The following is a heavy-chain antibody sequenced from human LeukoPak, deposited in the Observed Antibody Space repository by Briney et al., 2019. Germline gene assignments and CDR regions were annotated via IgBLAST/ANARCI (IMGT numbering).Heavy chain of an antibody. CDR3: ARVSSYYDSSGYYYLPSDY. CDR1: GGTFSSYA. J-gene: IGHJ4*02. V-gene: IGHV1-69*05. D-gene: IGHD3-22*01. CDR2: IIPIFGTA. Sequence: GASVKVSCKASGGTFSSYAISWVRQAPGQGLEWMGGIIPIFGTANYAQKFQGRVTITTDESTSTAYMELSSLRSEDTAVYCCARVSSYYDSSGYYYLPSDYWGQGTLVTVSS.